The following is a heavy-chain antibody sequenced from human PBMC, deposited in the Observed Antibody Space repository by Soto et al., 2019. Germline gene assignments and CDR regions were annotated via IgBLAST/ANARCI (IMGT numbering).Heavy chain of an antibody. J-gene: IGHJ4*02. D-gene: IGHD3-16*01. CDR3: ARARKIYVIYFDY. V-gene: IGHV3-66*01. CDR2: IYSGGST. CDR1: GFTVSSNY. Sequence: EVQLVESGGGLVQPGGSLRLSCAASGFTVSSNYMSWVRQAPGKGLEWVSVIYSGGSTYYADSVKGRFTISRDNSKNTLYLQMNSLRAEDTAVYYCARARKIYVIYFDYWGQGTLVTVSS.